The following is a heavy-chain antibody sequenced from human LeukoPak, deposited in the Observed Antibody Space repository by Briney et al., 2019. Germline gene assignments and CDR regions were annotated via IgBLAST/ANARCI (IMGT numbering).Heavy chain of an antibody. CDR1: GFTFSSYA. V-gene: IGHV3-23*01. Sequence: GGSLRLSCAASGFTFSSYAMSWVRQAPGKGLEWVSAISGSGGSTYYADSVKGRFTISRDNSKNTLYLQMNSLRAEDTAVYYCAKTPSPYNWNEGLGGDLDYWGQGTLVTVSS. CDR2: ISGSGGST. CDR3: AKTPSPYNWNEGLGGDLDY. D-gene: IGHD1-20*01. J-gene: IGHJ4*02.